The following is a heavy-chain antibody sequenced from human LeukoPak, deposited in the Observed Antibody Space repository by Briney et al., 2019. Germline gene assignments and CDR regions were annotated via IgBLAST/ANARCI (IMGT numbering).Heavy chain of an antibody. V-gene: IGHV3-21*01. J-gene: IGHJ3*02. CDR2: ISSSSSYI. D-gene: IGHD1-26*01. CDR1: GFTFSSYS. Sequence: GGSLRLSCAAPGFTFSSYSMNWVRQAPGKGLEWVSSISSSSSYIYYADSVKGRFTISRDNAKNSLYLQMNSLRAEDTAVYYCARDSGSYYVAFDIWGQGTMVTVSS. CDR3: ARDSGSYYVAFDI.